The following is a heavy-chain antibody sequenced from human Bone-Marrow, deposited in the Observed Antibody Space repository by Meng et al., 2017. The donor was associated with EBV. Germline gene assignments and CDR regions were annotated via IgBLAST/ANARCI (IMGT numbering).Heavy chain of an antibody. D-gene: IGHD6-25*01. Sequence: EVQLVESGVTLVQPGXSLRLSCAASGFSFSRYWMHWVRQVPGKGLVWVSRTNEDGRITNYADSVKGRFTISRDNTKNTLYLQMNSLRAEDTAVYFCSRDLVGSDDDWGQGTLVTVSS. J-gene: IGHJ4*02. CDR2: TNEDGRIT. CDR3: SRDLVGSDDD. V-gene: IGHV3-74*01. CDR1: GFSFSRYW.